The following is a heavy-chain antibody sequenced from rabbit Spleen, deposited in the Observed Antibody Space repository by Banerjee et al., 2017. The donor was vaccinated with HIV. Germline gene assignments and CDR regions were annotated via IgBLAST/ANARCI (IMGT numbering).Heavy chain of an antibody. CDR2: INTVTCKT. D-gene: IGHD2-1*01. Sequence: QSLEESGGDLVKPGASLTLTCTASGVSCSDKDEMCWVRQAPGKGLEWIACINTVTCKTVYASWAKGRFIMSRTSSTTVTLQMTSLTAADTATYFCARGSAAMTMVITGYYLSLWGPGTLVTVS. CDR3: ARGSAAMTMVITGYYLSL. J-gene: IGHJ4*01. CDR1: GVSCSDKDE. V-gene: IGHV1S40*01.